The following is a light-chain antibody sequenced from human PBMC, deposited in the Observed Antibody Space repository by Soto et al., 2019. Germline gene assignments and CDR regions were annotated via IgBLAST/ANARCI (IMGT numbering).Light chain of an antibody. Sequence: DIQMTQSPSTLSASVGDRVTITCRASQSISSWLAWYQQKPGKAPKLLIYDASSLDSGVPSRFSGSGPGTEFTLTISSLQPDDFATYYCQQYNSYSWTFGQGTKVDIK. V-gene: IGKV1-5*01. CDR2: DAS. CDR1: QSISSW. CDR3: QQYNSYSWT. J-gene: IGKJ1*01.